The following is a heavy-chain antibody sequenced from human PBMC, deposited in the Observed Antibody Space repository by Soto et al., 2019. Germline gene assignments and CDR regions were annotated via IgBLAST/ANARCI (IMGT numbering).Heavy chain of an antibody. V-gene: IGHV3-23*01. CDR2: ISTSGGVT. CDR3: ARQVSYSDSLRNYFDK. Sequence: GGSLRLSCAASGFTFSSCAMSWVRQAPGKGLEWVSAISTSGGVTYYNPSLKGRVTMSVDTSKNQFSLRLTSVSAADTAVYYCARQVSYSDSLRNYFDKWGQGTLVTVSS. D-gene: IGHD3-3*01. CDR1: GFTFSSCA. J-gene: IGHJ4*02.